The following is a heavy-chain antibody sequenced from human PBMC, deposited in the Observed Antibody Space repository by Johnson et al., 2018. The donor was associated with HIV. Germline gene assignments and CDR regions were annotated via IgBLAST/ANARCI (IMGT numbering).Heavy chain of an antibody. D-gene: IGHD5-18*01. J-gene: IGHJ3*01. CDR2: INSGGST. Sequence: EVQLVESGGGVVRPGGSLRLSCVSSGFSSDDYGMSWVRQAPGKGLEWVSGINSGGSTYYTDHVKGRFTISRDNSRNTVYLQMSNLRTEETAVYYCAKGEAQEGWIQLGSYAFDFWGRGTMVTVSS. CDR3: AKGEAQEGWIQLGSYAFDF. CDR1: GFSSDDYG. V-gene: IGHV3-20*04.